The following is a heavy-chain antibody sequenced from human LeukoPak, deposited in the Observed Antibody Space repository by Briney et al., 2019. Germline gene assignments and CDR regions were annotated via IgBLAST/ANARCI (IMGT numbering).Heavy chain of an antibody. CDR3: AKDLRLQPPLGYYYYMDV. V-gene: IGHV3-30*18. CDR1: GFTFSSYG. D-gene: IGHD5/OR15-5a*01. Sequence: QAGGSLRLSCAASGFTFSSYGMHWVRQAPGKGLEWVAVISYDGSNKYYADSVKGRFTISRDNSKNTLYLQMNSLRAEDTAVYYCAKDLRLQPPLGYYYYMDVWGKGTTVTVSS. J-gene: IGHJ6*03. CDR2: ISYDGSNK.